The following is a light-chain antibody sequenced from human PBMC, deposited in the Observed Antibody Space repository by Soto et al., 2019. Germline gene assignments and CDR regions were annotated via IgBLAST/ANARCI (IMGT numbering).Light chain of an antibody. Sequence: EIVLTQSPGTLSLSPGGRAAPSCRASQSISADYLVWYQQKPGQAPRLLIYGGSSRATGIPDRFSGSGSGTDFTLTISRLAHEDVAVYYCQHYGSSVFTFGPGTKVDIK. V-gene: IGKV3-20*01. J-gene: IGKJ3*01. CDR1: QSISADY. CDR2: GGS. CDR3: QHYGSSVFT.